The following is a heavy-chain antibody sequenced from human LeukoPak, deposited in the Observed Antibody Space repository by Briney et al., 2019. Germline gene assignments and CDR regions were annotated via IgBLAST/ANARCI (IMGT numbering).Heavy chain of an antibody. D-gene: IGHD6-13*01. CDR1: GGSISSSSYY. V-gene: IGHV4-39*01. Sequence: SETLSLTCTVSGGSISSSSYYWGWIRQPPGKGLEWIGSIYYSGSTYYNPSLKSRVTISVDTSKNQFSLKLSSVTAADTAVYYCARRDEGRQQLANHDAFDIWGQGTMVTVSS. CDR3: ARRDEGRQQLANHDAFDI. CDR2: IYYSGST. J-gene: IGHJ3*02.